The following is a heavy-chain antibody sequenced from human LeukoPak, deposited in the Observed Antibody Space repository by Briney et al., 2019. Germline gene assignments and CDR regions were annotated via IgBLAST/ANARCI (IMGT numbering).Heavy chain of an antibody. Sequence: GGSLRLSCAASGFIISSNYMSWVRQAPGKGLEWVSVIYSGGSTYYADSVKGRFTISRDNSKNTLYLQMNSLRAEDTAVYYCARDPSSGWFDYWGQGTLVTVSS. CDR3: ARDPSSGWFDY. V-gene: IGHV3-66*01. CDR1: GFIISSNY. J-gene: IGHJ4*02. CDR2: IYSGGST. D-gene: IGHD6-19*01.